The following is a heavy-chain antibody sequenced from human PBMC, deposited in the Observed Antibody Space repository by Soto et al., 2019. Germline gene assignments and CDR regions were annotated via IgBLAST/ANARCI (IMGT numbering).Heavy chain of an antibody. V-gene: IGHV3-23*01. J-gene: IGHJ6*03. CDR1: GFTFSSYA. CDR2: ISGSGGST. Sequence: GGSLRLSCAASGFTFSSYAMSWVRQAPGKGLEWVSAISGSGGSTYYADSVKGRFTISRGNSKNTLYLQMNSLRAEDTAVYYCAKRYCSSTSCYVSGRDTAMVTFYYYYMDVWGKGTTVTVSS. D-gene: IGHD2-2*01. CDR3: AKRYCSSTSCYVSGRDTAMVTFYYYYMDV.